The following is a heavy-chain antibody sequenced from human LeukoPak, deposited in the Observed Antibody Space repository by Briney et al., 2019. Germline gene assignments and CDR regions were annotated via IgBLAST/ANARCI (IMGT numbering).Heavy chain of an antibody. V-gene: IGHV3-9*01. CDR2: LTWNSGSI. J-gene: IGHJ4*02. D-gene: IGHD3-22*01. Sequence: GRSLRLSCAASGFTFDNYALHWVRQAPGKGLEWVSGLTWNSGSIGYADSVKGRFTISRDNAQKSLYLQIDSLRPDDTPFYYCAKGSDSGYNFFHYWGQGTLVTVSS. CDR3: AKGSDSGYNFFHY. CDR1: GFTFDNYA.